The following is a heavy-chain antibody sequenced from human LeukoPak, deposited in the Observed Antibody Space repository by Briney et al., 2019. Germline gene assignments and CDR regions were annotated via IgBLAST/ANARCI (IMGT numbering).Heavy chain of an antibody. CDR1: GGSISSSSYY. J-gene: IGHJ2*01. CDR3: ARDRSGYYDSSGYYNYQIYWYFDL. CDR2: IYYSG. D-gene: IGHD3-22*01. V-gene: IGHV4-39*02. Sequence: ETLSLTCTVSGGSISSSSYYWGWIRQPPGKGLEWIGSIYYSGSVDTSNNQFSLKLSSVTAADTAVYYCARDRSGYYDSSGYYNYQIYWYFDLWGRGTLVTVSS.